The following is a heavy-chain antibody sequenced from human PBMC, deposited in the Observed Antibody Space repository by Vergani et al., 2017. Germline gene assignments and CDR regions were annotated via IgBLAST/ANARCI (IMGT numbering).Heavy chain of an antibody. D-gene: IGHD3-10*01. CDR2: IFSNDEK. Sequence: QVTLKESGPVLVKPTETLPLTCTVSGFSLSNARMGVSWIRQPPGKALEWLAHIFSNDEKSYSTSLKSRLTISKDTSKSQVVLTMTNMDPVDTATYYCARIDITMFRGVISYYFDYWGQGTLVTVSS. J-gene: IGHJ4*02. CDR1: GFSLSNARMG. CDR3: ARIDITMFRGVISYYFDY. V-gene: IGHV2-26*01.